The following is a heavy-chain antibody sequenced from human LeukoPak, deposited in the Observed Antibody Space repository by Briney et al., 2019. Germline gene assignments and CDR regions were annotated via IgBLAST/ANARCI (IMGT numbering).Heavy chain of an antibody. CDR3: ARGRGVYYYYYMDV. CDR1: GFTFSDYY. V-gene: IGHV3-7*01. Sequence: GGSLRLSCAASGFTFSDYYMSWVRQAPGKGLEWVANIKQDGSEKHYVDSVKGRFTISRDNAKNSLYLQMNSLGAEDTAVYYCARGRGVYYYYYMDVWGKGTTVTVSS. CDR2: IKQDGSEK. J-gene: IGHJ6*03. D-gene: IGHD3-10*01.